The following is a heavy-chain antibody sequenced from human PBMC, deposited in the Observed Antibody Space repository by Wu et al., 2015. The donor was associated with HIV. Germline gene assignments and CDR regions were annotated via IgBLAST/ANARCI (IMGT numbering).Heavy chain of an antibody. J-gene: IGHJ3*01. V-gene: IGHV1-69*12. CDR3: ATAGRSTSEFLVGXVGFDYR. Sequence: QVQLVQSGAEVKKPGSSVKVSCMASGGTFSSYAFSWVRQAPGQGLEWMGGIIPIFGTSNYAQKFQGRVTITADESTTTAYMELSSLRSEDTAVYYCATAGRSTSEFLVGXVGFDYRGDQGTIVTVSS. CDR1: GGTFSSYA. D-gene: IGHD2-2*01. CDR2: IIPIFGTS.